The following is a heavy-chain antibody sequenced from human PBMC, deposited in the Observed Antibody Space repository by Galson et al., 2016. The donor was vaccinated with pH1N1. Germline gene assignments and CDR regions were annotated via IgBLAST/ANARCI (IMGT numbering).Heavy chain of an antibody. V-gene: IGHV5-51*03. CDR3: ARHRGGGGGDSYYFDY. CDR2: IYPGDSDT. J-gene: IGHJ4*02. CDR1: GCDFSNYW. D-gene: IGHD2-21*02. Sequence: QSGAEVKKPGESLKISCTGPGCDFSNYWIGWVRQMPGKGLEWMGIIYPGDSDTRYSPSFQGQVTISADKSIDTAFLQWNSLKASDTAMYYCARHRGGGGGDSYYFDYWGQGALVTVSS.